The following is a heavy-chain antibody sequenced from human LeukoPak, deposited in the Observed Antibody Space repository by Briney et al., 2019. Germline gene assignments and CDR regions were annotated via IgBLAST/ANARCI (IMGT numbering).Heavy chain of an antibody. V-gene: IGHV1-2*02. CDR1: GYTFTAYY. D-gene: IGHD1-26*01. CDR2: MNPNSGGT. CDR3: ARPWEITMSERSYNWFDS. J-gene: IGHJ5*01. Sequence: APVKVSSTASGYTFTAYYIHSVRRAPGQGLGWMGRMNPNSGGTNYAQKFQGRVTMTRDTAINTAYMALSRLRSDDTAVYYCARPWEITMSERSYNWFDSWGQGTLVTVSS.